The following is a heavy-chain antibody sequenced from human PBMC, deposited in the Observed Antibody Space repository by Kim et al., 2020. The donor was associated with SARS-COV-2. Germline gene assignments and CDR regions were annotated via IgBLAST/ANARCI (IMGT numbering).Heavy chain of an antibody. CDR2: IRSSSSYI. CDR1: GFTFTSYS. J-gene: IGHJ4*02. D-gene: IGHD4-17*01. Sequence: GGSLRLSCAASGFTFTSYSMNWVRQAPGKGLEWVSSIRSSSSYINYADSVKGRFTISRDNAKNSLYLQMNSLRAEDTAVYYCARDLYGDYAFDYWGQGTLVTVSS. V-gene: IGHV3-21*01. CDR3: ARDLYGDYAFDY.